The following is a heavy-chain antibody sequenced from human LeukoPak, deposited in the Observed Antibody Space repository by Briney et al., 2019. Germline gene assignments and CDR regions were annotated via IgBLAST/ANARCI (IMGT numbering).Heavy chain of an antibody. D-gene: IGHD3-16*01. CDR1: GFSFSSYA. J-gene: IGHJ4*02. CDR2: ISNDGSNK. V-gene: IGHV3-30-3*01. Sequence: GGSLRLSCAASGFSFSSYAMHWVRQAPGKGLEWVALISNDGSNKYHADSVKGRFTISRDNSKNTLYLQMNSLRAEDTAVYYCAKARPQNYGVVDYWGQGTLSPSPQ. CDR3: AKARPQNYGVVDY.